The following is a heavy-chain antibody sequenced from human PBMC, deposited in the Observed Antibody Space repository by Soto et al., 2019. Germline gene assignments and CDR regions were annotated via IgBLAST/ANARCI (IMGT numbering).Heavy chain of an antibody. CDR3: VRDLTLGYRSGGDGFDV. D-gene: IGHD5-12*01. CDR1: GGIFKTDA. J-gene: IGHJ3*01. V-gene: IGHV1-69*01. CDR2: LTPLYGTA. Sequence: QVHLEQSGAEGKKPGSSVKVSCKASGGIFKTDAVAWVRQAPGQGLEWVGGLTPLYGTANYAQKFQGRVTITAYEPTGAAYMEVISLRAEDTAVYYCVRDLTLGYRSGGDGFDVWGQGTMVTVSS.